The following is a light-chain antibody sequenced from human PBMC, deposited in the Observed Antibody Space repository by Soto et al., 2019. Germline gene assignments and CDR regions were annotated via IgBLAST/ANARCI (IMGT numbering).Light chain of an antibody. CDR1: SNDVGGYNF. CDR2: DVI. CDR3: TSYTSSFTFV. J-gene: IGLJ1*01. Sequence: QSALTQPASVSGSPGQSITISCTGTSNDVGGYNFVFWYQQHPTKAPKLFIYDVINRPSGVSNRFSGSKSGNMASLTISGLQAEDEADYYCTSYTSSFTFVFGTGTKLTVL. V-gene: IGLV2-14*03.